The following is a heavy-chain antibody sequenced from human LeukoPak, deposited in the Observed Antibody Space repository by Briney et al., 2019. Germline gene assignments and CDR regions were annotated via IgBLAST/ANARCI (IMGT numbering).Heavy chain of an antibody. CDR3: ARAGYNYFVDY. V-gene: IGHV3-33*01. J-gene: IGHJ4*02. CDR1: GFALSNHG. D-gene: IGHD5-24*01. CDR2: IWYDGSNK. Sequence: PGRSLRLSCSASGFALSNHGMHWVRQAPGKGLECVAFIWYDGSNKYYADSMKGRFTISRDNAKNSLYLQMNSLRAEDTAVFYCARAGYNYFVDYWGQGTLVTVSS.